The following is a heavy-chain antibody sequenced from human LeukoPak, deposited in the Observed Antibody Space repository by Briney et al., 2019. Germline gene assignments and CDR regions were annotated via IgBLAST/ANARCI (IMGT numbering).Heavy chain of an antibody. J-gene: IGHJ2*01. D-gene: IGHD2-21*01. CDR3: AREERIVVVIWYFDL. CDR1: GYTFTSYY. Sequence: ASVKVSCKASGYTFTSYYMHWVRQAPGQGLEWMGIINPSGGSTSYAQKFQGRVTMTRDTSTSTVYMELSSLRSEDTAVYYCAREERIVVVIWYFDLWGRGTLVTVSS. CDR2: INPSGGST. V-gene: IGHV1-46*01.